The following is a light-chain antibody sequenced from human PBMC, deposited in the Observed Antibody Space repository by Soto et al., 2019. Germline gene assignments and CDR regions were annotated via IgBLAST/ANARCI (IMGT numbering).Light chain of an antibody. CDR2: GAA. CDR3: QQYGSSPWT. CDR1: QSVSSSY. Sequence: EIVLTQSPGTLSLSPGERATLSCRASQSVSSSYLAWYQQKPGQAPRLLIYGAAGRATGNPDRFSGSGSGTDFTLTISRLEPEDFAVYYCQQYGSSPWTFGQGTKVEIK. V-gene: IGKV3-20*01. J-gene: IGKJ1*01.